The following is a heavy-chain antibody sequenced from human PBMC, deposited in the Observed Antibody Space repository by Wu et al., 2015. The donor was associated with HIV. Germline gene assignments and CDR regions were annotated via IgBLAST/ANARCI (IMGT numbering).Heavy chain of an antibody. D-gene: IGHD5-24*01. CDR3: ARAYGSSSPLDY. V-gene: IGHV1-69*15. CDR1: GGFFRNYP. J-gene: IGHJ4*02. Sequence: QVQVVQSGAEVKRPGSSVRVSCTASGGFFRNYPITWLRQAPRQGLEWIGRIFHTADYAQKFRDRVTISADESTDTSYLDLTSLTHEDTAVYYCARAYGSSSPLDYWGLGNPGHRLL. CDR2: IFHTA.